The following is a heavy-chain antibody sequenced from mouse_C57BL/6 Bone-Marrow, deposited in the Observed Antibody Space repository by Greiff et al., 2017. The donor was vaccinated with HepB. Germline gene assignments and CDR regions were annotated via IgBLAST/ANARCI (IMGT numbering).Heavy chain of an antibody. J-gene: IGHJ4*01. V-gene: IGHV5-4*01. CDR1: GFTFSSYA. CDR2: ISDGGSYT. CDR3: ARDPYYYGAMDY. D-gene: IGHD1-1*01. Sequence: EVMLVESGGGLVKPGGSLKLSCAASGFTFSSYAMSWVRQTPEKRLEWVATISDGGSYTYYPDNVKGRFTISRDNAKNNLYLQMSHLKSEDTAMYYCARDPYYYGAMDYWGQGTSVTVSS.